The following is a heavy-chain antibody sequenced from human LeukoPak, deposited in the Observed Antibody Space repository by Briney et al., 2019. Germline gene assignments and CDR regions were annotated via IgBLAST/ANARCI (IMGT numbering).Heavy chain of an antibody. Sequence: ASVKVSCKASGHTFTAYFMHWVRQAPGQGLEWMGLINPNSGGTNYAQKFQGRVTMTRDTSITTAYMDLGRLTYDDTAVYYCARGGTEASSGDYWGQGTLVTVSS. CDR3: ARGGTEASSGDY. V-gene: IGHV1-2*06. CDR2: INPNSGGT. CDR1: GHTFTAYF. J-gene: IGHJ4*02. D-gene: IGHD3-10*01.